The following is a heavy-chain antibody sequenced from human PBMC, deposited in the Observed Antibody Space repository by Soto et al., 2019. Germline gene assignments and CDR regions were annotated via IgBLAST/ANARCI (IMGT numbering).Heavy chain of an antibody. CDR1: GGSISSGGYY. CDR2: IYYSGST. CDR3: AGFAAGYCSSTSCYKNYYYYYMDV. D-gene: IGHD2-2*02. Sequence: SETLSLTCTVSGGSISSGGYYWSWIRQHPGKGLEWIGYIYYSGSTYYNPSLKSRVTISVDTSKNQFSLKLSSVTAADTAVYYWAGFAAGYCSSTSCYKNYYYYYMDVWGKGTTVTVSS. J-gene: IGHJ6*03. V-gene: IGHV4-31*03.